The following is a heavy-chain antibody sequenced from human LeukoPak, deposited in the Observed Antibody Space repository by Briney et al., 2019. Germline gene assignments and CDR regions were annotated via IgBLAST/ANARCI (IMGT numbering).Heavy chain of an antibody. CDR1: GFTFSSYS. CDR3: ARGNFGYFFDY. CDR2: ISGSGNKI. J-gene: IGHJ4*02. V-gene: IGHV3-21*01. D-gene: IGHD3-16*01. Sequence: GGSLRLSCAASGFTFSSYSVNWVRQAPGKGLEWVSSISGSGNKIYYADSVKGRFTISRDNAKNSLYLQMNSLRAEDTAVYYCARGNFGYFFDYWGQGTLVTVPS.